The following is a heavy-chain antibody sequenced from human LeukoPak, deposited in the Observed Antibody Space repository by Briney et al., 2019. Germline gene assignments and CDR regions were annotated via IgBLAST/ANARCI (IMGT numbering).Heavy chain of an antibody. CDR3: ARGPRYSFY. CDR2: IYIDGTT. V-gene: IGHV3-53*01. J-gene: IGHJ4*02. D-gene: IGHD6-13*01. CDR1: GFTFSSYW. Sequence: PGGSLRLSCAASGFTFSSYWMSCVRQAPGKGLEWISVIYIDGTTYYADSVKGRFTISRDQANNTLYLQMNTLRDEDTAVYYCARGPRYSFYWGQGTLVSVSS.